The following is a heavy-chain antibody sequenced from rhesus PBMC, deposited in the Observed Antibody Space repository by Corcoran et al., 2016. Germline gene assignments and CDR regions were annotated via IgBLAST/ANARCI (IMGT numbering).Heavy chain of an antibody. CDR2: IYGGSGST. Sequence: QVQLQESGPGLVKPSETLSLTCAVSGYSISSGYGWGWIRQPPGKGLDWIGQIYGGSGSTYYNPSLKSRVTVSKDTSKNQFALKLSAVTAADTAVYYCASAGYSSGWAIDYWGQGVLVTVSS. CDR3: ASAGYSSGWAIDY. D-gene: IGHD6-31*01. J-gene: IGHJ4*01. V-gene: IGHV4-127*01. CDR1: GYSISSGYG.